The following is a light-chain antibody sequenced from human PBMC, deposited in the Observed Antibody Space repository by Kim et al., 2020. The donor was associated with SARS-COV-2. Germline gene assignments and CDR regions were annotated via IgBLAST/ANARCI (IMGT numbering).Light chain of an antibody. J-gene: IGLJ1*01. V-gene: IGLV1-44*01. Sequence: QSVVSQSPSASGTPGQTVTISCSGSSSNIGSNAVNWYQQLPGTAPKLLIYGTSQRPSGVPDRFSASKSGTSASLAISGLESEDEGDYYCASWDDSLNGLVFGTGTEVTVL. CDR2: GTS. CDR3: ASWDDSLNGLV. CDR1: SSNIGSNA.